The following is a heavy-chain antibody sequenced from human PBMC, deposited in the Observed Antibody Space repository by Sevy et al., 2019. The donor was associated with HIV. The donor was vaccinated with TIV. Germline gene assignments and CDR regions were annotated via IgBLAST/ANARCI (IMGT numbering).Heavy chain of an antibody. Sequence: GGSLRLSCAGSGFTFSSYAMSWVRQAPEKGLEWVSVISYSGGNTYYADSVKGRFTISRDNSRNTLYLQMNSLRAEDTSVYYCAKDPPTHNYYGSSGYFDNWGQGTLVTVSS. CDR1: GFTFSSYA. CDR2: ISYSGGNT. J-gene: IGHJ5*02. D-gene: IGHD3-22*01. CDR3: AKDPPTHNYYGSSGYFDN. V-gene: IGHV3-23*01.